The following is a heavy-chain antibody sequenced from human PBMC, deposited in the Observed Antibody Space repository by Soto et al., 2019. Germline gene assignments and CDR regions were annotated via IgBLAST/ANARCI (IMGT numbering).Heavy chain of an antibody. CDR3: ARDFYYYDSSGYPTYYYYGMDV. CDR2: IIPIFGTA. V-gene: IGHV1-69*13. Sequence: SVKVSCKASGGTFSSYAISWVRQAPGQGLEWMGGIIPIFGTANYAQKFQGRVTITADESTSTAYMELSSLRSEDTAVCYCARDFYYYDSSGYPTYYYYGMDVWGQGTTVTVSS. CDR1: GGTFSSYA. D-gene: IGHD3-22*01. J-gene: IGHJ6*02.